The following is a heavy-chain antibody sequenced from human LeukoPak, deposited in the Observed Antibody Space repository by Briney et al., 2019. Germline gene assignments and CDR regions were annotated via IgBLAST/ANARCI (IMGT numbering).Heavy chain of an antibody. V-gene: IGHV3-23*01. Sequence: GGSLRLSCAASGITFSSYAMSWVRQAPGRGLEWVSAISDSGGSTYYADSVKGGFAMSRDNSKNTLYLQMNSLRAEDTAVYYCAKDLLAYCGGDCYSVFQHWGQGTLVTVTS. CDR2: ISDSGGST. CDR3: AKDLLAYCGGDCYSVFQH. CDR1: GITFSSYA. J-gene: IGHJ1*01. D-gene: IGHD2-21*02.